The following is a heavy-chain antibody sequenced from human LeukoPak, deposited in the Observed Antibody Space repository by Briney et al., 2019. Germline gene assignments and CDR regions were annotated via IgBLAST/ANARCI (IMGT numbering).Heavy chain of an antibody. V-gene: IGHV3-23*01. D-gene: IGHD1-26*01. J-gene: IGHJ6*03. CDR3: ARDEWSSPYYYYMDV. Sequence: PGGSLRLSCAASGFTFNSYAMSWVRQAPGKGLEWVSAISNSGGSPYYSDSVKGRFTISRDNSMDTLYLQMNSLRAEDTAVYYCARDEWSSPYYYYMDVWGKGTTVTVSS. CDR1: GFTFNSYA. CDR2: ISNSGGSP.